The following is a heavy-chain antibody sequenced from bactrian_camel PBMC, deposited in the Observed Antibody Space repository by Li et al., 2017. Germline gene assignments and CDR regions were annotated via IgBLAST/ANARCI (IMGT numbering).Heavy chain of an antibody. J-gene: IGHJ4*01. CDR2: IYGDGSNT. CDR1: GFVVSAYA. V-gene: IGHV3S7*01. Sequence: QVQLVESGGGLVQPGGSLRLSCEFSGFVVSAYAMSWVRQGPGKGLEWVSGIYGDGSNTNYGDSVKGRFTISKDNAKNTLYLQMNSLKSEDTALYYCATDPLHLHGLSSSENYWARGPRSPSP. D-gene: IGHD2*01.